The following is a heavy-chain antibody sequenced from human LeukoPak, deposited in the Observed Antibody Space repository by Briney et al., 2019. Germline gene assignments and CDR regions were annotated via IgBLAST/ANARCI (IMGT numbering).Heavy chain of an antibody. CDR3: ATDARSGWSHFYYMDV. CDR1: GFTFSTYV. J-gene: IGHJ6*03. CDR2: ISDGGSSA. Sequence: PGGSLRLSCAASGFTFSTYVMSWVRQAPGKGLQWVSSISDGGSSAYYADSVKGRFTISRDDSKHTLYLQMNSLRAEDRAVYYCATDARSGWSHFYYMDVWGKGTTVSVSS. V-gene: IGHV3-23*01. D-gene: IGHD3-10*01.